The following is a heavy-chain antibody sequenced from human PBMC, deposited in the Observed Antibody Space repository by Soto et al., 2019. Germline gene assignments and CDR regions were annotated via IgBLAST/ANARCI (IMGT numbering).Heavy chain of an antibody. Sequence: ASVKVSCKASGYTFTSYDINWVRRATGQGLEWMGWMNPNSGNTGYAQKFQGRVTMTRNTSISTAYMELSSLRSEDTAVYYCARGQTKRKIFGVVISPRWFDPWGQGTLVTVSS. V-gene: IGHV1-8*01. CDR1: GYTFTSYD. CDR3: ARGQTKRKIFGVVISPRWFDP. J-gene: IGHJ5*02. CDR2: MNPNSGNT. D-gene: IGHD3-3*01.